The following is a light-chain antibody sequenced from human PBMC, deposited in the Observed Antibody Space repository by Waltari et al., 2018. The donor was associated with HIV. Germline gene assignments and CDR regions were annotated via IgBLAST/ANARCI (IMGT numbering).Light chain of an antibody. CDR1: QSVSSNY. V-gene: IGKV3-20*01. CDR3: HQYGGSPLT. CDR2: GAS. Sequence: EIVLTQSPGTLSLSPGERATLSCRASQSVSSNYFAWYQQRPGQAPRLLIYGASFRATGIPDRVSGSGSGTDFTLTITRLEPEDFAVYYCHQYGGSPLTFGGGTKVEIK. J-gene: IGKJ4*01.